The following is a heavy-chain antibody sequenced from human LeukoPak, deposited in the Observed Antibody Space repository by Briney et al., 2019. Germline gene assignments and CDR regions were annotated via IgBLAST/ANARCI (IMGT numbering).Heavy chain of an antibody. D-gene: IGHD6-13*01. J-gene: IGHJ4*02. Sequence: SGPTPVNPTQTLTLTCTFSGFSLSTSGMCVSWIRQPPGKALEWLARIDWDDDKYYSTSLKTRLTISKDTSKNQVVLTMTNMDPVDTATYYCARGYSSSWYDWGLDYWGQGTLVTVSS. V-gene: IGHV2-70*11. CDR3: ARGYSSSWYDWGLDY. CDR1: GFSLSTSGMC. CDR2: IDWDDDK.